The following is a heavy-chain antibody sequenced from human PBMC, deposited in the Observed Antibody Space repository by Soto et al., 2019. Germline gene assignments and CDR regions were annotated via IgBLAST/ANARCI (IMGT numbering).Heavy chain of an antibody. CDR1: GDSASSDSAA. D-gene: IGHD2-15*01. V-gene: IGHV6-1*01. Sequence: QTLSRTCAISGDSASSDSAAWNWIRQSPSRGLEWLGRTYYRSKWYNDYAVSVKSRITINPVTSKNQFSLQLNSVTPEDTAVYYCARDAIGVVTQGVYDSFDIWGQGTLVT. J-gene: IGHJ3*02. CDR3: ARDAIGVVTQGVYDSFDI. CDR2: TYYRSKWYN.